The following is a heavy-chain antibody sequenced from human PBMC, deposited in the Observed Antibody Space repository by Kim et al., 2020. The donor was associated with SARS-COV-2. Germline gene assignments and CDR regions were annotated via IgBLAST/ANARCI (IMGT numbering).Heavy chain of an antibody. CDR2: ISYDGSNK. CDR3: ARDSLDIVVVVAATNQLNWFDP. D-gene: IGHD2-15*01. J-gene: IGHJ5*02. V-gene: IGHV3-30-3*01. CDR1: GFTFSSYA. Sequence: GGSLRLSCAASGFTFSSYAMHWVRQAPGKGLEWVAVISYDGSNKYYADSVKGRFTISRDNSKNTLYLQMNSLRAEDTAVYYCARDSLDIVVVVAATNQLNWFDPWGQGTLVTVSS.